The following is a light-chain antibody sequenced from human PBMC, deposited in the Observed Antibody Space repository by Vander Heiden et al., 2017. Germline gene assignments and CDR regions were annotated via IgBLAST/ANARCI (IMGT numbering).Light chain of an antibody. J-gene: IGLJ3*02. V-gene: IGLV1-47*01. CDR2: RNN. Sequence: QSVLPQPPSASGTPGQRVTISCSGSSSNIGSNYVYWYLQCPGTAPKLLIYRNNQRPSGVPDRFSGSKSGTSASLAISGLRSEDEADYYCAAWDDSLSGRVFGGGTKLTVL. CDR1: SSNIGSNY. CDR3: AAWDDSLSGRV.